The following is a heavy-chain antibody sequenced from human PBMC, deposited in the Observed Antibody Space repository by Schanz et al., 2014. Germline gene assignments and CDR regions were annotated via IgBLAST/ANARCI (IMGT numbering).Heavy chain of an antibody. V-gene: IGHV3-33*01. CDR3: ARDEGKDGYNLAFDV. J-gene: IGHJ3*01. Sequence: ESGGGVVQPGRSLRLSCAASGFTFSKYGMHWVRQAPGKGLEWVAVIWYDGSNKDYADSVKGRFTISRDNSKNMLYLQMNSLRGEDTAIYYCARDEGKDGYNLAFDVWGQGTLVTVSS. CDR2: IWYDGSNK. CDR1: GFTFSKYG. D-gene: IGHD5-12*01.